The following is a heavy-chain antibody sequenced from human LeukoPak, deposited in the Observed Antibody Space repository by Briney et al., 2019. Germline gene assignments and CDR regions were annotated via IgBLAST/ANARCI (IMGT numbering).Heavy chain of an antibody. V-gene: IGHV4-39*01. J-gene: IGHJ5*02. CDR3: ARHRIAAAGTQEPRWFDP. CDR2: IYYSGST. D-gene: IGHD6-13*01. Sequence: SETLSLTCTVSGGSISSSSYYWGWIRQPPGKGLEWIGSIYYSGSTYYNPSLKSRVTISVDTSKNQFSLKLSSVTAADTVVYYCARHRIAAAGTQEPRWFDPWGQGTLVTVSS. CDR1: GGSISSSSYY.